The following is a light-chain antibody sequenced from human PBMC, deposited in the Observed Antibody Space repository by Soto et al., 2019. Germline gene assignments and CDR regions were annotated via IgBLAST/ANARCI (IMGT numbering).Light chain of an antibody. CDR3: QQYYSDPLT. CDR2: WAS. J-gene: IGKJ5*01. CDR1: QTLLYSSNNKNY. V-gene: IGKV4-1*01. Sequence: DIVLTQSPDSLAVSLGERATINCKSSQTLLYSSNNKNYLAWYQQKPQQPPKLLIYWASTRQSGVPDRFSASGSGTDFTLSISSLQAADVAVYFCQQYYSDPLTFGQGTRLEIK.